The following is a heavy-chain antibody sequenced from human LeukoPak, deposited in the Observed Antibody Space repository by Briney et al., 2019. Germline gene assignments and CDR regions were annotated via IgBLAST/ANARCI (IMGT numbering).Heavy chain of an antibody. Sequence: PSETLSLTCTVSGGSISSYYWNWIRQPPGKGLEWIGYIYSSGSTSYNPSLKSRVTISLDTSKNQFSLKLNSVTAADTAVYYCARVTGYRIEDYFDYWGQGTLVTVSS. D-gene: IGHD6-13*01. V-gene: IGHV4-59*01. J-gene: IGHJ4*02. CDR3: ARVTGYRIEDYFDY. CDR2: IYSSGST. CDR1: GGSISSYY.